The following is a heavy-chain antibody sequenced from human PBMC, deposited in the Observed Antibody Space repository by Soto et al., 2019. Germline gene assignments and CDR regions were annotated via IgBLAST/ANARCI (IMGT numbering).Heavy chain of an antibody. V-gene: IGHV3-53*01. CDR3: ARDRGYDILTGYYYYVMDF. J-gene: IGHJ6*02. Sequence: GGSLRLSCAASGFTVSSNYMSWIRQAPGKGLEWVSVIYSGGSTYYADSVKGRFTISRDNSKNTLYLQMNSLRAEDTAVYYCARDRGYDILTGYYYYVMDFWGQGTTVTVSS. D-gene: IGHD3-9*01. CDR2: IYSGGST. CDR1: GFTVSSNY.